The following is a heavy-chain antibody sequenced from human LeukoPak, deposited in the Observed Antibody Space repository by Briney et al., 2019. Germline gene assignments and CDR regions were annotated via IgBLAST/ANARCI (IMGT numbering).Heavy chain of an antibody. Sequence: PSETLSLTCTVSGGSISSYYWSWIRQPAGKGLEWIGRIYTSGSTNYNPSLKSRVTMSVDTSKNQFSLKLSPVTAADTAVYYCARDRAMAGTNDAFDIWGQGTMVTVSS. CDR3: ARDRAMAGTNDAFDI. V-gene: IGHV4-4*07. D-gene: IGHD2-8*01. J-gene: IGHJ3*02. CDR1: GGSISSYY. CDR2: IYTSGST.